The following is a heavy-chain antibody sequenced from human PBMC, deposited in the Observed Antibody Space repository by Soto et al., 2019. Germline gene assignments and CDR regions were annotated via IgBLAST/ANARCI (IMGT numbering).Heavy chain of an antibody. CDR3: ARHRLSQMVYAIGDNWFDP. Sequence: QLQLQESGPGLVKPSETLSLTCTVSGGSISSSSYYWGWIRQPPGKGLEWIGSIYYSGSTYYNPSLKGRVTISVDTSKNQFSLKLSSVTAADTAVYYCARHRLSQMVYAIGDNWFDPWGQGTLVTVSS. CDR1: GGSISSSSYY. CDR2: IYYSGST. V-gene: IGHV4-39*01. D-gene: IGHD2-8*01. J-gene: IGHJ5*02.